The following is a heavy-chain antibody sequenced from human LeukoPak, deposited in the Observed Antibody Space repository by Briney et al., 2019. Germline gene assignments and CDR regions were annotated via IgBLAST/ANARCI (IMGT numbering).Heavy chain of an antibody. CDR1: GFTFTNYW. D-gene: IGHD4-17*01. CDR3: ARDLGYGALDP. V-gene: IGHV3-7*01. Sequence: GGSLRLSCAASGFTFTNYWMNWVRQAPGKGLEWVALMNPDGSQTAYVDSVKGRFTISRDNAENSLYLQMNSLRAEDTAVYYCARDLGYGALDPWGQGTLVTVPS. J-gene: IGHJ5*02. CDR2: MNPDGSQT.